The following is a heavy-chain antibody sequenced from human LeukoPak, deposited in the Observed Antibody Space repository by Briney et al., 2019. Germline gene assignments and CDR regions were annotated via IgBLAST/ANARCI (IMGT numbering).Heavy chain of an antibody. CDR2: IDPSDGSA. J-gene: IGHJ3*02. D-gene: IGHD4-17*01. V-gene: IGHV1-46*01. CDR3: ARVGGGYGDFPDAFDI. Sequence: ASVKVSCKASGDTFSTHYMHWVRQAPGQGVERMGIIDPSDGSASYLQKFQGRVTLMRDTSTSTVYMELSRLRSDDTAVYYCARVGGGYGDFPDAFDIWGQGTMVTVSS. CDR1: GDTFSTHY.